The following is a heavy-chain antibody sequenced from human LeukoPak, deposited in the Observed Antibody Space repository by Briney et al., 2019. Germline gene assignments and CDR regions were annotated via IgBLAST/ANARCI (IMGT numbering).Heavy chain of an antibody. J-gene: IGHJ4*02. CDR2: ISYDGSIQ. V-gene: IGHV3-30*03. Sequence: GGSLRLSCEASGFTFNNNGMHWVCQAPGKGLEWVAVISYDGSIQYYADSVKGRFTISRDNSKSTLYLQMDSLTPEDTAVYYCARDRTSTWSWDYWGQGTLVTVSS. CDR3: ARDRTSTWSWDY. CDR1: GFTFNNNG. D-gene: IGHD2-2*01.